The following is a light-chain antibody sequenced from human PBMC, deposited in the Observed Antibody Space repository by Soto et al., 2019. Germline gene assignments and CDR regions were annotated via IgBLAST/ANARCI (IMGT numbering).Light chain of an antibody. V-gene: IGKV1-12*01. J-gene: IGKJ4*01. CDR3: QQANSFPHT. CDR2: ATS. CDR1: QGINNW. Sequence: DIQMTQSPSSVSASIGERVTITCRASQGINNWLAWYQQTPGKAANLLIYATSTLQSGVPSRFSGSGSGTEFTLTISSLQPEDFATYYCQQANSFPHTVGGGTKVEIK.